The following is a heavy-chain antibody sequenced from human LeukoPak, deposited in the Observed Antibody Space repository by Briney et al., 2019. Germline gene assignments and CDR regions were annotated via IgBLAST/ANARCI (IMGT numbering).Heavy chain of an antibody. CDR1: GFTFSSYG. V-gene: IGHV3-30*03. CDR2: ISYDGSNK. D-gene: IGHD3-22*01. CDR3: AINYYDSSGYYRAPDY. Sequence: GGSLRLSCAASGFTFSSYGMHWVRQAPGKGLEWVAVISYDGSNKYYADSVKGRFTISRDNSKNTLYVQMNSLRAEDTAVYYCAINYYDSSGYYRAPDYWGQGTLVTVSS. J-gene: IGHJ4*02.